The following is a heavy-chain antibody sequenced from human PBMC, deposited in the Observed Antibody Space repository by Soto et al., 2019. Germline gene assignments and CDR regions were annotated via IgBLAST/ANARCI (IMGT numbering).Heavy chain of an antibody. CDR2: ISYDGSNK. V-gene: IGHV3-30-3*01. Sequence: GGSLRLSCAASGFTFSSYAMHWVRQAPGKGLEWVAVISYDGSNKYYADSVKGRFTISRDNSKNTLYLQMNSLRAEDTAVYYCARDNSLRSTLSGGEDYWGQGTLVTVSS. CDR3: ARDNSLRSTLSGGEDY. CDR1: GFTFSSYA. D-gene: IGHD3-16*01. J-gene: IGHJ4*02.